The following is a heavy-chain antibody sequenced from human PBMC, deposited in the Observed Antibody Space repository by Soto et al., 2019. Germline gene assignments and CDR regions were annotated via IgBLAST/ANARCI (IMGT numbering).Heavy chain of an antibody. Sequence: QVQLQESGPGLVKPSQTLSLTCTVSGCSISSGGYYWSWIRQHPGTGLEWIGYIYYGGSTYYNPSLKGRVTISVDTSKNQFSLKLSSVTAADTAVYYCASTTYSGDGSGGSCDDYFDYWGQGTLVTVSS. J-gene: IGHJ4*02. CDR3: ASTTYSGDGSGGSCDDYFDY. CDR2: IYYGGST. V-gene: IGHV4-31*03. D-gene: IGHD2-15*01. CDR1: GCSISSGGYY.